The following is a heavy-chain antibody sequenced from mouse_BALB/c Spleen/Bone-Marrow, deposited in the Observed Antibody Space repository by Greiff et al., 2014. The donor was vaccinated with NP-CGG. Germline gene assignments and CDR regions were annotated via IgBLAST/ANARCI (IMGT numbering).Heavy chain of an antibody. Sequence: VKLMESGPGLVAPSRSLSITCTVSGFSLSRYSVHWVRQPPGKGLEWLGMIWGGGSTDYNSALKSRLSISKDNSKSQVFLKMNSLQSDDIAMYYCARKDYDEAWFAYWGQGTLVTVSA. J-gene: IGHJ3*01. D-gene: IGHD2-4*01. CDR1: GFSLSRYS. CDR3: ARKDYDEAWFAY. CDR2: IWGGGST. V-gene: IGHV2-6-4*01.